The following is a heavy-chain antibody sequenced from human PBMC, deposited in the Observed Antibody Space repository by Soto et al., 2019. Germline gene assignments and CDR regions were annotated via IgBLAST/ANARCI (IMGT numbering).Heavy chain of an antibody. D-gene: IGHD5-18*01. Sequence: ASVKVSCKASGYTFNRYAMHWVRQAPGQGLEWMGWINADNGDTRYSQKFQGRVTIAKDTSTTTAYMELSSLAFEDTAVYYCAEESGYSYGHHYWGQGTLVTVSS. J-gene: IGHJ4*02. CDR2: INADNGDT. CDR1: GYTFNRYA. CDR3: AEESGYSYGHHY. V-gene: IGHV1-3*01.